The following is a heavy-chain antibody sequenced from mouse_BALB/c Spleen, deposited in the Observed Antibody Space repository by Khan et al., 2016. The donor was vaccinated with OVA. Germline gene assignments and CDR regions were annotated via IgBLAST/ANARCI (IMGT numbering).Heavy chain of an antibody. CDR3: GRWVTY. Sequence: EVQLQESGPGLVKPSPSLTITCTATGYSITSYFVRSWMRQSPRDKLEWMGYIRYSGSTTYNPSLQSRISITRDTSKNQILLQLNSVTTDDTATDYGGRWVTYWGQGTLVTVSA. J-gene: IGHJ3*01. CDR1: GYSITSYFV. V-gene: IGHV3-2*02. CDR2: IRYSGST.